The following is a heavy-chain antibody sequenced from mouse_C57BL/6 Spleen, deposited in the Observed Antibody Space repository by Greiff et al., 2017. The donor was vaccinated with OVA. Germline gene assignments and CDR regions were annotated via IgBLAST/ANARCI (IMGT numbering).Heavy chain of an antibody. CDR3: ARHEDDGSSYGYYAMDY. J-gene: IGHJ4*01. D-gene: IGHD1-1*01. V-gene: IGHV1-62-2*01. Sequence: VQLQQSGAELVKPGASVKLSCKASGYTFTEYTIHWVKQRSGQGLEWIGWFYPGSGSITYNEKFKDKATLTADKSSSTVYMELSRLTSEDSAFYFCARHEDDGSSYGYYAMDYWGQGTSVTVSS. CDR2: FYPGSGSI. CDR1: GYTFTEYT.